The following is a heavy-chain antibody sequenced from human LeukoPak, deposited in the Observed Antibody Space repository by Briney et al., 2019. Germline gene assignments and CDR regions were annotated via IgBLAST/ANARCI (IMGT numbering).Heavy chain of an antibody. V-gene: IGHV3-21*01. CDR2: ISSSSSYI. CDR1: GFTFSSYS. CDR3: AKDRDGGNFFFDY. Sequence: KPGGSLRLSCAASGFTFSSYSMNWVRQAPGKGLEWVSSISSSSSYIYYAASVKGRFTVSRDNSRNTLYLQMNGLRPEDTALYYCAKDRDGGNFFFDYWGQGTLVTVSS. D-gene: IGHD4-23*01. J-gene: IGHJ4*02.